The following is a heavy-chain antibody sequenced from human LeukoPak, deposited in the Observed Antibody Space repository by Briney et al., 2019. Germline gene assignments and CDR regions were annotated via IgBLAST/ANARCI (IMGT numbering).Heavy chain of an antibody. D-gene: IGHD6-19*01. J-gene: IGHJ5*02. Sequence: PSETLSLTCTVPGGSISSYYWSWIRQPPGKGLEWIGYIYYSGSTNYNPSLKSRVTISVDTSKNQFSLKLSSVTAADAAVYYCARGDSSGWYNWFDPWGQGTPVTVSS. V-gene: IGHV4-59*01. CDR3: ARGDSSGWYNWFDP. CDR2: IYYSGST. CDR1: GGSISSYY.